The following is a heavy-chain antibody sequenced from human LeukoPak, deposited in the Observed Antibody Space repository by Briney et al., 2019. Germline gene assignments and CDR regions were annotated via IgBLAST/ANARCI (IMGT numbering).Heavy chain of an antibody. CDR3: AREGSGSLAPLDP. V-gene: IGHV1-18*01. D-gene: IGHD3-10*01. Sequence: ASVKVSCKASGYTFTSYGISWVRQAPGQGLEWMGWISAYNGNTNYAQKLQGRVTMTRDTSTSTVYMELSSLRSEDTAVYYCAREGSGSLAPLDPWGQGTLVTVSS. J-gene: IGHJ5*02. CDR1: GYTFTSYG. CDR2: ISAYNGNT.